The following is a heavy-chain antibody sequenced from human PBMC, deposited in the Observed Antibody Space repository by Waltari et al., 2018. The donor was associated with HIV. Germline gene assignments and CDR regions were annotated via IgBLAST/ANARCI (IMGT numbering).Heavy chain of an antibody. CDR1: GFTFGDYA. J-gene: IGHJ6*02. CDR3: TRDIAARLVQPFYYYYYGMDV. CDR2: IRSKADGGTT. Sequence: EVQLVESGGGLVQPGRSLSLSCTASGFTFGDYAMTWFRQAPGKGLEWGGFIRSKADGGTTEYAASVKGRFTISRDDSKSIAYLQMNSLKTEDTAVYYCTRDIAARLVQPFYYYYYGMDVWGQGTTVTVSS. V-gene: IGHV3-49*03. D-gene: IGHD6-6*01.